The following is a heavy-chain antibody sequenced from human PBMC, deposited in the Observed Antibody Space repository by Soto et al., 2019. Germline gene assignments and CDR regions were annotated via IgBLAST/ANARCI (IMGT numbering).Heavy chain of an antibody. CDR3: ARAGGTVTWYVY. V-gene: IGHV3-7*04. Sequence: EVQLVESGGDLVQPGGSLRLSCAASGFTFSSYWMTWVRQAPGKGLEWVANIKQDGSEKSYVDSVKGRFTISRDNAKNSLYLQMNSLKAEDTAVYYCARAGGTVTWYVYWGQGTLVTVSS. J-gene: IGHJ4*02. CDR2: IKQDGSEK. D-gene: IGHD3-16*01. CDR1: GFTFSSYW.